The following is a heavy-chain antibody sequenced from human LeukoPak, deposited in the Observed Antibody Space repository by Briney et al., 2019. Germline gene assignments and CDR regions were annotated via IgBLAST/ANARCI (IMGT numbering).Heavy chain of an antibody. J-gene: IGHJ4*02. V-gene: IGHV3-21*01. CDR1: GFTFSSYS. D-gene: IGHD3-9*01. CDR2: ISSSSSYI. Sequence: GGSLRLYCAASGFTFSSYSMNWVRQAPGQGLEWVSSISSSSSYIYYADSVKVRFTISRDNAKNSLYLQMNSVRAEETAVYYCARAEYYDILTGYDWGQGSLVTVSS. CDR3: ARAEYYDILTGYD.